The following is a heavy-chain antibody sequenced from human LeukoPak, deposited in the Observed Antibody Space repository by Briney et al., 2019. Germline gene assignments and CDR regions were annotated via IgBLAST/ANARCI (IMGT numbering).Heavy chain of an antibody. V-gene: IGHV4-30-4*01. CDR1: GGSISSGDYY. CDR2: IHNSGST. Sequence: PSETLSLTCTVSGGSISSGDYYWNWIRQPPGKGLEWIGLIHNSGSTYYNPSLKSRVTISVDTSNNHFSLKLTSVTAADTAVYYCARQSFGMGVWGQGTTVTVSS. J-gene: IGHJ6*02. CDR3: ARQSFGMGV.